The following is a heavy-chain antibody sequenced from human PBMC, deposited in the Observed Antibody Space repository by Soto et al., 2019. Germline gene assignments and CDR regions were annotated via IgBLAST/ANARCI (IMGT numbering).Heavy chain of an antibody. J-gene: IGHJ4*02. CDR3: AREEYYYDSSGYYHVYFDY. D-gene: IGHD3-22*01. Sequence: ASVKVSCKASGYTFTSYGISWVRQAPGQGLEWMGWISAYNGNTNYAQKLQGRATMTTDTSTSTAYMELRSLRSDDTAVYYCAREEYYYDSSGYYHVYFDYWGQGTLVTVSS. CDR1: GYTFTSYG. V-gene: IGHV1-18*04. CDR2: ISAYNGNT.